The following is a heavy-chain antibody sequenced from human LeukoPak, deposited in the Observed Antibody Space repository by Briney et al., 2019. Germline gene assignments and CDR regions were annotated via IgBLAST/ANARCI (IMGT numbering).Heavy chain of an antibody. D-gene: IGHD1-1*01. Sequence: GGSLRLSCTASGFPFIEYSMNWVRQVPGKGLEWVAYIGIDSGNTKYADSVRGRFTISADKTKNSLYLQMNSLRVDDTAVYYCARDHNYAFDNWGQGTLVSVAS. V-gene: IGHV3-48*01. CDR2: IGIDSGNT. CDR3: ARDHNYAFDN. J-gene: IGHJ4*02. CDR1: GFPFIEYS.